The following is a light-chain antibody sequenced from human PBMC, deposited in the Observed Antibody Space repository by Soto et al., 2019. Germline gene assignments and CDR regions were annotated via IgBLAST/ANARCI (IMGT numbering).Light chain of an antibody. CDR3: QHYSSYSEA. V-gene: IGKV1-39*01. J-gene: IGKJ1*01. CDR2: AAS. CDR1: QNIRTY. Sequence: DIQMTQSPYSLSASVGDSVTITCRASQNIRTYLNWYQQKPGKAPKLLIYAASSLQSGVPSRFSGSGSGTDFTLTISSLQPEDFATYYCQHYSSYSEAFGQGTKVDIK.